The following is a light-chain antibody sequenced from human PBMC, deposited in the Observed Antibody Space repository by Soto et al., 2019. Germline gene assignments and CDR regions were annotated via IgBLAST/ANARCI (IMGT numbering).Light chain of an antibody. CDR2: EAS. V-gene: IGKV1-13*02. J-gene: IGKJ1*01. CDR1: QGISSA. Sequence: IQMTQSPSTLSASVGDRVTITCRTSQGISSALAWYQQKPGKPPKLLIYEASSLDSGVPSRFSGSGSRTHFTLTISSLQPDDFATYFCQQYNSYSTFGQGTKVDIK. CDR3: QQYNSYST.